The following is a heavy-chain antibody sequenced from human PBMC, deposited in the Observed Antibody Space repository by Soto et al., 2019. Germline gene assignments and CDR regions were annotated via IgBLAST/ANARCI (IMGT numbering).Heavy chain of an antibody. CDR1: GFTFSSYA. CDR2: ISYDGSNK. V-gene: IGHV3-30-3*01. Sequence: VQLLESGGGLVQPGGSLRLSCAASGFTFSSYAMHWVRQAPGKGMEWVAVISYDGSNKYYADSVKGRFTISRDNSKNTLYLQMNSRRAEDTAVYYCARGGYYGDWYYYGMDVWCQGTTVTVSS. CDR3: ARGGYYGDWYYYGMDV. D-gene: IGHD4-17*01. J-gene: IGHJ6*02.